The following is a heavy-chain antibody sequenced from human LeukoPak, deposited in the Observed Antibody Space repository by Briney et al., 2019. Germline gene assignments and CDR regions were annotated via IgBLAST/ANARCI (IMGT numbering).Heavy chain of an antibody. CDR1: GFTFSSYA. D-gene: IGHD3-22*01. CDR3: AKDGGTTIVVVITWFDY. Sequence: GGSLRLSCAASGFTFSSYAMSWVRQAPGKGLEWVSAISGSGGSTYYADSVKGRFTISRDNSKNTLYLQMNSLRAEDTAVYYCAKDGGTTIVVVITWFDYWGQGTLVTVSS. CDR2: ISGSGGST. V-gene: IGHV3-23*01. J-gene: IGHJ4*02.